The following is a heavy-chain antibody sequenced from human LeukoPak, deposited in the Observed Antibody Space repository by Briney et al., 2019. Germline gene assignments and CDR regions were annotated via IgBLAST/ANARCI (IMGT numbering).Heavy chain of an antibody. CDR3: ARGYSSSWSRGGRYYYYGMDV. V-gene: IGHV4-59*12. CDR2: IYYSGST. Sequence: SETLSLTCTVSGGSISSYYWSWIRQPPGKGLEWIGYIYYSGSTNYNPSLKSRVTISVDTSKNQFSLKLSSVTAADTAVYYCARGYSSSWSRGGRYYYYGMDVWGQGTTVTVSS. D-gene: IGHD6-13*01. CDR1: GGSISSYY. J-gene: IGHJ6*02.